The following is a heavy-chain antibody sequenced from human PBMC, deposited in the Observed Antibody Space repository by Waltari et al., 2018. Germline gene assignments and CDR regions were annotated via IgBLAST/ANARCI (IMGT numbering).Heavy chain of an antibody. CDR1: GFTFSSYE. CDR2: ISSSGSTI. CDR3: ARGEGGYSYGYRGMDV. D-gene: IGHD5-18*01. J-gene: IGHJ6*02. V-gene: IGHV3-48*03. Sequence: EVKLVESGGGLVQPGGSLRLSCAASGFTFSSYEMNWVRQAPGKGLEWVSYISSSGSTIYYADSVKVRFTIARDNAKNSLYLQMNSLRAEDTAVYYCARGEGGYSYGYRGMDVWGQGTTVTVSS.